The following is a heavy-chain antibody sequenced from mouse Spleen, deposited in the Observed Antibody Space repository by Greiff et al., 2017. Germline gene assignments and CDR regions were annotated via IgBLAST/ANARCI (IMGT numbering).Heavy chain of an antibody. J-gene: IGHJ3*01. CDR1: GYSFTDYN. CDR3: ARGEGYDGAWFAY. D-gene: IGHD2-2*01. Sequence: VQLQQSGPELVKPGASVKMSCKASGYSFTDYNINWVKQNNGKSLEWIGVINPNYGTTIYNQKFKGKATLTVDQSSSTAYMQLNSLTSEDSAVYYCARGEGYDGAWFAYWGQGTLVTVSA. CDR2: INPNYGTT. V-gene: IGHV1-39*01.